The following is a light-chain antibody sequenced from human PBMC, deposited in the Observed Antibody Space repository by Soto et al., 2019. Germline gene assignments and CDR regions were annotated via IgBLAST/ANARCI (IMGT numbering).Light chain of an antibody. CDR3: SSYTVINTAV. V-gene: IGLV2-14*01. CDR1: SSDVGGYNY. Sequence: QSALTQPASVSGSPGQSITISCTGTSSDVGGYNYVSWYQQHPGKAPKLLIYEVDHRPSGISLRFSGSKSGNTASLTISGLQTEDEADYYCSSYTVINTAVFGGGTKLTVL. J-gene: IGLJ3*02. CDR2: EVD.